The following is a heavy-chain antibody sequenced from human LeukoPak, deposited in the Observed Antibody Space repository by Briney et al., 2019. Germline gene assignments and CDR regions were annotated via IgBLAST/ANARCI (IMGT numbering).Heavy chain of an antibody. CDR1: GGSISSYY. CDR2: IYYSGST. Sequence: PSETLSLTCTVSGGSISSYYWSWIRQPPGKGLEWIGYIYYSGSTNYNPSLKSRVTISVDTSKNQFSLKLSSVTAADTAVYYCARGPLNIAGAFDIWGQGTMVTVSS. J-gene: IGHJ3*02. CDR3: ARGPLNIAGAFDI. D-gene: IGHD2-15*01. V-gene: IGHV4-59*01.